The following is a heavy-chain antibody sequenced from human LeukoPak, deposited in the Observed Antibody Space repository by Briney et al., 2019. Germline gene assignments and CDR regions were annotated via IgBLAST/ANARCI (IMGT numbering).Heavy chain of an antibody. CDR3: ARTQSSGIVGATTQFDY. J-gene: IGHJ4*02. Sequence: SETMSLTCAVSGYSISSGYYWGWIRQPPGKGLEWIGSIYHSGYPYYNPSLKSRVTMSVDTSKNLFSLELTSVTAADTAVYYCARTQSSGIVGATTQFDYWGQGTLVTVSS. V-gene: IGHV4-38-2*01. CDR1: GYSISSGYY. CDR2: IYHSGYP. D-gene: IGHD1-26*01.